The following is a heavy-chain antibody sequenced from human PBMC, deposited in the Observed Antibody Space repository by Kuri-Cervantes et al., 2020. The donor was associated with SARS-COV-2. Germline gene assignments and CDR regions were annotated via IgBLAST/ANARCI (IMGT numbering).Heavy chain of an antibody. V-gene: IGHV4-39*01. CDR2: IYYSGNT. Sequence: SETLSLTCTVSGGSIGRRNYYWGWIRQPPGKGLEWIGNIYYSGNTYYNPSLRSRVTISEDTSMNQFSLKLSSVTAADTAVYYCATGYSSRGGFDPWGQGTLVTVSS. J-gene: IGHJ5*02. CDR3: ATGYSSRGGFDP. CDR1: GGSIGRRNYY. D-gene: IGHD6-13*01.